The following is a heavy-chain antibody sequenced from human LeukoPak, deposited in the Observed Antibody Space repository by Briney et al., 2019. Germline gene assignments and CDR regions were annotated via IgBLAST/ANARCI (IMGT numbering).Heavy chain of an antibody. V-gene: IGHV4-39*01. Sequence: SQTLSLTCTVSGGSISSSSYYWGWIRQPPGKGLEWIGSIYYSGSTYYNPSLKSRVTISVDTSKNQFSLKLSSVTAADTAVYYCARHRPVVTRTWDYWGQGTLVTVSS. CDR3: ARHRPVVTRTWDY. CDR1: GGSISSSSYY. CDR2: IYYSGST. J-gene: IGHJ4*02. D-gene: IGHD4-23*01.